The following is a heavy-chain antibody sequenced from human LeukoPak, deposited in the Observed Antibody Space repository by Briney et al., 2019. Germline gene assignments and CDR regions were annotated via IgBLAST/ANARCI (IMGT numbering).Heavy chain of an antibody. V-gene: IGHV3-64*01. CDR3: ARDPIYCSGGSCYSVVHGYFDY. Sequence: PEGSLRLSCAASGFTFSSYAMHWVCQAPGKGLEYFSAISSNGGSTYYANSVKGRFTISRDNSKNTLYLQMGSLRAEDMAVYYCARDPIYCSGGSCYSVVHGYFDYWGQGTLVTVSS. CDR2: ISSNGGST. CDR1: GFTFSSYA. J-gene: IGHJ4*02. D-gene: IGHD2-15*01.